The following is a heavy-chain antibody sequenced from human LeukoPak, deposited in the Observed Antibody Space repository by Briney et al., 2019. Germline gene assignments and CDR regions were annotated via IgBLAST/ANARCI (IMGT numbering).Heavy chain of an antibody. J-gene: IGHJ5*02. D-gene: IGHD3-22*01. Sequence: ASVKVSCKASGYTFTSYYIHWVRQAPGQGLEWIGIINPSDGRTKYGKKFQGRVTMTRYMSTSTDYMELNSLTSTDTAVYYCARYGCPYYYHSSGYCFWFDPWGQGTLVTVSS. V-gene: IGHV1-46*01. CDR2: INPSDGRT. CDR3: ARYGCPYYYHSSGYCFWFDP. CDR1: GYTFTSYY.